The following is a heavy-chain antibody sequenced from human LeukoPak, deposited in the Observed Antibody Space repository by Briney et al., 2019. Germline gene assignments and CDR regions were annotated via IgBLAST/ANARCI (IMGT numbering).Heavy chain of an antibody. CDR1: GFTFSSYE. CDR2: ISSSGGGI. D-gene: IGHD3-10*01. Sequence: GSLRLSCAASGFTFSSYEMNWVRQAPGKGLEWVSYISSSGGGIHYADSVKGRFTISRDNAKNSLYLQMNSLRAEDTAVYYCARDMGLWFGESIENWFDPWGQGTLVTVSS. J-gene: IGHJ5*02. V-gene: IGHV3-48*03. CDR3: ARDMGLWFGESIENWFDP.